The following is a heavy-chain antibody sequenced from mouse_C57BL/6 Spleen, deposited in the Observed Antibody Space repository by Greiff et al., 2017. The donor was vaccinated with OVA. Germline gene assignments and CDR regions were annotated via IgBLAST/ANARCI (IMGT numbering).Heavy chain of an antibody. CDR2: ISSGGSYT. CDR3: ARHGGGAPYGMGY. J-gene: IGHJ4*01. Sequence: EVHLVESGGGLVKPGGSLKLSCAASGFTFSSYGMSWVRQTPDKRLEWVATISSGGSYTYYPDSVKGRFPISRDNAKNTLYLQMSSLKSEDTAMYDCARHGGGAPYGMGYWGQGTSVTVSS. D-gene: IGHD6-1*01. V-gene: IGHV5-6*01. CDR1: GFTFSSYG.